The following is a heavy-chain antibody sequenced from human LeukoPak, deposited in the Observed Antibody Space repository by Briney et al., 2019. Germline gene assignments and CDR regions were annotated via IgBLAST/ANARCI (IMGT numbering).Heavy chain of an antibody. CDR3: AKEVYLYGDYLQDAFDI. CDR1: GFTFDDYA. CDR2: ISWNSGSI. D-gene: IGHD4-17*01. J-gene: IGHJ3*02. Sequence: GGSLRLSCAASGFTFDDYAMHWVRQAPGKGLEWVSGISWNSGSIGYADSVKGRFTISRDNAKNSLYLQMNSLRAEDTALYYCAKEVYLYGDYLQDAFDIWGQGTMVTVSS. V-gene: IGHV3-9*01.